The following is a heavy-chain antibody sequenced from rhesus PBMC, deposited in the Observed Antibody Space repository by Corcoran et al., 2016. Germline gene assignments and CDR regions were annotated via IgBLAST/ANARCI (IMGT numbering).Heavy chain of an antibody. CDR2: VYGKSAST. V-gene: IGHV4S9*01. Sequence: VQLQGSGPGLVKPSETLSLTCDVSGGSISDNYYWHWIRQPPGKGLEWIGNVYGKSASTDYTPSLKSRVTISKDTSKNQFFLKLNSVTAADTAIYYCSRGPGAWFFDYWGQGVLVTVSS. J-gene: IGHJ4*01. D-gene: IGHD6-31*01. CDR1: GGSISDNYY. CDR3: SRGPGAWFFDY.